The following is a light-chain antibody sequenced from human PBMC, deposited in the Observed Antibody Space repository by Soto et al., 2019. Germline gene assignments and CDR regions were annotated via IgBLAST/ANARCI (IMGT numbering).Light chain of an antibody. CDR2: EVS. V-gene: IGLV2-14*01. Sequence: QSALTQPRSVSGSPGQSVTLSCTGTSSDVGGYHYVSWYQHHPGKAPKLMIYEVSNRPSGVSNRFSGSKSGNTASLTISGLRAEDEADYYCSSYRSSSTFVVFGGGTKLTVL. CDR1: SSDVGGYHY. J-gene: IGLJ2*01. CDR3: SSYRSSSTFVV.